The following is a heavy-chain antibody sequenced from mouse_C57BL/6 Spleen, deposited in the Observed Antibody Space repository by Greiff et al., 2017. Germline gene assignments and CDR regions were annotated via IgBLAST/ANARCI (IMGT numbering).Heavy chain of an antibody. CDR3: ARNYYGSSYWYFDV. CDR1: GFSLTSYG. V-gene: IGHV2-6*02. D-gene: IGHD1-1*01. Sequence: VHLVESGPGLVAPSQSLSITCTVSGFSLTSYGVHWVRQPPGKGLEWLVVIWSDGSTTYNSALKSRLGISKDNSKSQVFLKMNSLQTDDTAMYYCARNYYGSSYWYFDVWGTGTTVTVSS. J-gene: IGHJ1*03. CDR2: IWSDGST.